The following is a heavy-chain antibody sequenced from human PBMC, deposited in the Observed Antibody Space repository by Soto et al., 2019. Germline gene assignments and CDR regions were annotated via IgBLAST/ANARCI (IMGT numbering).Heavy chain of an antibody. CDR2: IYPSGTT. CDR1: GGSINSSNW. CDR3: ARKGWGCGGVPRGGFAP. J-gene: IGHJ5*02. D-gene: IGHD3-3*01. V-gene: IGHV4-4*02. Sequence: ETLGLTCSVSGGSINSSNWWTWVRQTPGQGMEWIVEIYPSGTTNYNPSLKTRVTISLDKSTNQFSLRLTSVTAADTAVYYCARKGWGCGGVPRGGFAPWGQGSLVTVSS.